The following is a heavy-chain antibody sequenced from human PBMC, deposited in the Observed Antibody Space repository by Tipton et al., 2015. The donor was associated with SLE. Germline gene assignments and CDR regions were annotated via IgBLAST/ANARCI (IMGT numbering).Heavy chain of an antibody. J-gene: IGHJ4*02. D-gene: IGHD5-18*01. V-gene: IGHV4-59*01. CDR3: AREGGYSYGLDY. CDR2: IFFTGST. Sequence: TLSLTCTVSGGSLSSYYWSWIRQPPGKGLEWIGFIFFTGSTDYNPSLKSRVTISLDPSKSQFSLRLSSVTAADTAVYYCAREGGYSYGLDYWGQGTLVTVSS. CDR1: GGSLSSYY.